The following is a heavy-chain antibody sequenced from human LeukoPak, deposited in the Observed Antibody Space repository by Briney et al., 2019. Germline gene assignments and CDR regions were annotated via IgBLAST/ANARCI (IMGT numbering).Heavy chain of an antibody. V-gene: IGHV5-51*01. D-gene: IGHD3-22*01. CDR3: ATGRYYYDSSGYYYGAQFDY. Sequence: PGESLKISCKGSGYSFTSYWIGWVRQMPGKGLGWMGIIYPGDSDTRYSPSFQGQVTISADKSISTAYLQWSSLKASDTAMYYCATGRYYYDSSGYYYGAQFDYWGQGTLVTVSS. CDR1: GYSFTSYW. CDR2: IYPGDSDT. J-gene: IGHJ4*02.